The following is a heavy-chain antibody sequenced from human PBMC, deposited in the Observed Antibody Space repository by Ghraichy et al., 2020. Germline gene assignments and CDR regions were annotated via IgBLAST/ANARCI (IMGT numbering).Heavy chain of an antibody. D-gene: IGHD3-10*01. J-gene: IGHJ3*02. CDR2: IIPILGIA. V-gene: IGHV1-69*04. CDR3: ARAHTVGEAFDI. CDR1: GGTFSSYA. Sequence: SVKVSCKASGGTFSSYAISWVRQAPGQGLEWMGRIIPILGIANYAQKFQGRVTITADKSTSTAYMELSSLRSEDTAVYYCARAHTVGEAFDIWGQGTMVTVSS.